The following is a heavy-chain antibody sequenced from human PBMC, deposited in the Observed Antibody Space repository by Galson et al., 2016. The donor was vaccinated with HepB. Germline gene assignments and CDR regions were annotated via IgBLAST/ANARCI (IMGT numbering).Heavy chain of an antibody. D-gene: IGHD3-9*01. Sequence: SLRLSCAASGFTFSSYGMNWVRQAPGKGLEWVSYISSSGSTIYYADSVKGRFTISRDNAKNSLYLQMNSLRAEDTAVYYCASYPGYFPGSWGQGTLVTVSS. CDR1: GFTFSSYG. CDR2: ISSSGSTI. CDR3: ASYPGYFPGS. V-gene: IGHV3-48*03. J-gene: IGHJ4*02.